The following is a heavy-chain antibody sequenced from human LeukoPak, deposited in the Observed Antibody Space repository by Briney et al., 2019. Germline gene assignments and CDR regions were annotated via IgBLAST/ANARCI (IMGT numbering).Heavy chain of an antibody. J-gene: IGHJ4*02. V-gene: IGHV4-34*01. CDR3: ARLADYGVLDY. CDR2: INHSGST. CDR1: GGSFSGYY. Sequence: PSETLSLTCAVYGGSFSGYYWSWIRQPPGKGLEWIGEINHSGSTNYNPSLKSRVTISVDTSKNQFSLKLSSVTAADTAVYYCARLADYGVLDYWGQGTRVTVSS. D-gene: IGHD4-17*01.